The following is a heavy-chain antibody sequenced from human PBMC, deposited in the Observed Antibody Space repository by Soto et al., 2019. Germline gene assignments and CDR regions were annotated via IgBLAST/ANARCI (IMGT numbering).Heavy chain of an antibody. V-gene: IGHV3-15*01. CDR1: GFTFTNAW. Sequence: EVQLVESGGGLVKPGGSLRLSCAASGFTFTNAWMIWVRQAPGKGLEWVGRIKSNSDGGTTEYAAPVKGRFTVSRDDSTNTLRLQMASLKTEDTAVYYCSACAGRVRIACYGINDIWGQGTMVTVSS. J-gene: IGHJ3*02. CDR2: IKSNSDGGTT. CDR3: SACAGRVRIACYGINDI. D-gene: IGHD2-2*01.